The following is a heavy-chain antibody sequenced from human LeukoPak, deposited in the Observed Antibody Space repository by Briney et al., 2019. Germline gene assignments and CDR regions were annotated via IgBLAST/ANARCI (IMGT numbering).Heavy chain of an antibody. CDR1: GFTFSSYA. Sequence: PGGSLRLSCAASGFTFSSYAMGWVRQASGKGLEWVSTISGSDGRTDYADSVKGRFTISRDNFKNTLYLQMNGLRVEDTAVYYCAKVRSGNNYYFDYWGQGTLVTVSS. V-gene: IGHV3-23*01. CDR2: ISGSDGRT. CDR3: AKVRSGNNYYFDY. D-gene: IGHD1/OR15-1a*01. J-gene: IGHJ4*02.